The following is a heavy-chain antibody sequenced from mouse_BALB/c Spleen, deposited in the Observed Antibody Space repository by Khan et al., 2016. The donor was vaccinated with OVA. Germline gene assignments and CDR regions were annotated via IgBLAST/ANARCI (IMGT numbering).Heavy chain of an antibody. V-gene: IGHV1-9*01. CDR1: GYTFSSYW. J-gene: IGHJ3*01. CDR3: SRGNYYGSSSWFGD. Sequence: VQLQESGAELMKPGASVKISCKATGYTFSSYWIEWVKQRPGHGLEWIGEILPGSGRTNYNEKFKGKATITADTSSNTSYMQLSNLTSEDSAVFDCSRGNYYGSSSWFGDWGQGTLVTVSA. D-gene: IGHD1-1*01. CDR2: ILPGSGRT.